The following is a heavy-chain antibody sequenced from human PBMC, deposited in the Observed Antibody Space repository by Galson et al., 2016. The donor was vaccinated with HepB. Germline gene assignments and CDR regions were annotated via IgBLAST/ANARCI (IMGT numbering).Heavy chain of an antibody. CDR1: GYSFTNYW. J-gene: IGHJ4*02. CDR2: ISPGESDT. Sequence: HSGAEVKPPGESPKISCTCSGYSFTNYWIAWVRQMPGKGLEWLGTISPGESDTKSSPSFPGPVTISADNSISTAYLQWSSLKASDTAIYYCARRAAAGQENFDYWGQGTLVTVSS. D-gene: IGHD6-13*01. V-gene: IGHV5-51*01. CDR3: ARRAAAGQENFDY.